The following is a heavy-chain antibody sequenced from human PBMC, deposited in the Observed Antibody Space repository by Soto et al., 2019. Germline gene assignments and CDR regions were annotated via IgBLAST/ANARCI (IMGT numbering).Heavy chain of an antibody. CDR3: AREGEGIAAAGQRPSTGYYYYGMDV. Sequence: ASVKVSCKASGYTLTSYAISWVRQAPGQGLEWMGWISAYNGNTNYAQKLQGRVTITADESTSTAYMELSSLRSEDTAVYYCAREGEGIAAAGQRPSTGYYYYGMDVWGQGTTVTVSS. CDR2: ISAYNGNT. J-gene: IGHJ6*02. V-gene: IGHV1-18*01. CDR1: GYTLTSYA. D-gene: IGHD6-13*01.